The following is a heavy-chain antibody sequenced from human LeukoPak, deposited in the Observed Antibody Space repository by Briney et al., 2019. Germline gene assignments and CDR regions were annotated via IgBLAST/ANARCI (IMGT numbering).Heavy chain of an antibody. J-gene: IGHJ3*02. V-gene: IGHV3-30*03. CDR3: ARDVKSKIAVSVLHAVDI. D-gene: IGHD6-19*01. CDR1: GFTFSSYG. CDR2: ISYDGSNK. Sequence: GGSLRLSCAASGFTFSSYGMHWVRQAPGKGLEWVAVISYDGSNKYYADSVKGRFTISRDNSKNTLYLQMNSLRAEDTAVYYCARDVKSKIAVSVLHAVDIWGQGTMVTVSS.